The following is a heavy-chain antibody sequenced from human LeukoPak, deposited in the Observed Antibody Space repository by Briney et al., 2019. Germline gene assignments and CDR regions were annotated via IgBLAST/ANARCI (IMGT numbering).Heavy chain of an antibody. Sequence: PGGSLRLSCAASGLTFDDYAMHWVRQAPGKGLEWVSLISGDGGSTYYADSVKGRFTISRDNSKNSLYLQMNSLRTEDTALYYCAKDFANWGLMDVWGKGTTVTVSS. V-gene: IGHV3-43*02. CDR1: GLTFDDYA. D-gene: IGHD7-27*01. CDR2: ISGDGGST. J-gene: IGHJ6*04. CDR3: AKDFANWGLMDV.